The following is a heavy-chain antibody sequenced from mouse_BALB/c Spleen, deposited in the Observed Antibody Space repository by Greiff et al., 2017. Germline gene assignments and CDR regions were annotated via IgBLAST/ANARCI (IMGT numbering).Heavy chain of an antibody. V-gene: IGHV7-3*02. D-gene: IGHD5-1*01. CDR3: ARDSQYCVHYYAMDY. J-gene: IGHJ4*01. CDR1: GFTFTDYY. Sequence: EVHLVESGGGLVQPGGSLRLSCATSGFTFTDYYMSWVRQPPGKGLEWLGFMRNKANGYTTEYSASVKGRFTISRDNSKSFLYLQMNTLRAEDSATYYCARDSQYCVHYYAMDYWGQGTSVTVSS. CDR2: MRNKANGYTT.